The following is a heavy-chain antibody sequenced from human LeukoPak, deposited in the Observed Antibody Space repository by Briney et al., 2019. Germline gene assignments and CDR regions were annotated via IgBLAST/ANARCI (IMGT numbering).Heavy chain of an antibody. CDR2: IYYSGST. CDR3: ARVTLNFDWLSFDY. J-gene: IGHJ4*02. V-gene: IGHV4-39*01. D-gene: IGHD3-9*01. CDR1: GGSISSSSYY. Sequence: SETLSLTCTVSGGSISSSSYYWGWIRQPPGKGLEWIGSIYYSGSTYYNPSLKSRVTISVDTSKNQFSLKLSSVTAADTAVYYCARVTLNFDWLSFDYWGQGTLVTVSS.